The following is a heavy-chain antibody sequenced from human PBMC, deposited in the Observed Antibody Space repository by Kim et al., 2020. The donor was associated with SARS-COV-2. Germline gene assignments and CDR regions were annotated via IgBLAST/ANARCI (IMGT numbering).Heavy chain of an antibody. D-gene: IGHD2-2*01. Sequence: KGRFTISRDNSKNTLYLQMNSLRAEDTAVYYCAKGPLRDIVVVHYYGMDVWGQGTTVTVSS. CDR3: AKGPLRDIVVVHYYGMDV. V-gene: IGHV3-23*01. J-gene: IGHJ6*02.